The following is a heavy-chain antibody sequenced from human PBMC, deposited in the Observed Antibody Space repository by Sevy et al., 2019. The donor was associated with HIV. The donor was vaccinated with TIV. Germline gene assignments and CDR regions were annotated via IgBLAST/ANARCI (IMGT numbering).Heavy chain of an antibody. V-gene: IGHV3-7*03. D-gene: IGHD1-1*01. J-gene: IGHJ6*02. CDR1: GFTFSSYW. CDR2: IKQDGSEK. Sequence: GSLRLSCAASGFTFSSYWMSWVRQAPGKGLEWVANIKQDGSEKYYVDSVKGRFTISRENAKNSLYLQMNSLRAEDTAVYYCARGLLALEGGYYYYYGMDVWGQGTTVTVSS. CDR3: ARGLLALEGGYYYYYGMDV.